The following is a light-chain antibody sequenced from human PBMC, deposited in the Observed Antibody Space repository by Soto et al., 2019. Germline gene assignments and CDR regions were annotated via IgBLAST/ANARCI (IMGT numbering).Light chain of an antibody. CDR1: SSNVGSNT. V-gene: IGLV1-44*01. CDR3: AVWDDTLKAVV. J-gene: IGLJ2*01. Sequence: QSVVTQPPSASGTPGQRVTISCSGSSSNVGSNTVDWYHLLPGTAPKLLIYHNNQRPSGVPDRLSGSKSGTSASLAISGLQSEDEADYYCAVWDDTLKAVVFGGGTKPTVL. CDR2: HNN.